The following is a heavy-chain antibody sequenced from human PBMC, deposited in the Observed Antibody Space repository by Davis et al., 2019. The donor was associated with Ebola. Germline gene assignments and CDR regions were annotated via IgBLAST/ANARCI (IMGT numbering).Heavy chain of an antibody. D-gene: IGHD2-2*02. CDR1: GFTFSSYG. CDR2: ISYDGSNK. J-gene: IGHJ4*02. V-gene: IGHV3-30*18. Sequence: PGGSLRLSCAASGFTFSSYGMHWVRQAPGKGLEWVAVISYDGSNKYYADSVKGRFTISRDNSKNTLYLQMNSLRAEDTAVYYCAKDWGDEYQLLYFYFDYWGQGTLVTVSS. CDR3: AKDWGDEYQLLYFYFDY.